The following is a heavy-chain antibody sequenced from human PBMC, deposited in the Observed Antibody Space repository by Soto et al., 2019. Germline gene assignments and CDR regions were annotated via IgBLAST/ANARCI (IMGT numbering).Heavy chain of an antibody. V-gene: IGHV4-30-2*01. Sequence: QLQLQESGSGLVKPSQTLSLTCAVSGGSISSGGYSWSWIRQPPGKGLEWIGYIYHSGSTYYNPSLNSRFTISVDRSKNQFSLKLSSVTAADTAVYYCARAGDSSGPVALGYWGQGTLVTVSS. CDR2: IYHSGST. J-gene: IGHJ4*02. D-gene: IGHD6-19*01. CDR1: GGSISSGGYS. CDR3: ARAGDSSGPVALGY.